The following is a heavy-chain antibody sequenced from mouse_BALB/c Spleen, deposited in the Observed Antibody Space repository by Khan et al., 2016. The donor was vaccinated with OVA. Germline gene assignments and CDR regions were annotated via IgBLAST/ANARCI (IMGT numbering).Heavy chain of an antibody. CDR2: IYPGTGTT. J-gene: IGHJ3*01. V-gene: IGHV1S132*01. Sequence: QVQLQQSGAELVKPGASVKLSCKTSGYTFTNYWIQWVKQRPRQGLGWIGEIYPGTGTTYYNENFKAKVTLTIDNSSSTAYMQLNSLTSDDSAVYFCARGYFGNYDFAYWGQGTLVTVSA. CDR3: ARGYFGNYDFAY. CDR1: GYTFTNYW. D-gene: IGHD2-1*01.